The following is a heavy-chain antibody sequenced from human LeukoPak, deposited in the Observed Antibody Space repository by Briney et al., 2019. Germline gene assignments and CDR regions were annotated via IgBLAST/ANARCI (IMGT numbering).Heavy chain of an antibody. CDR3: ARGGVTAKGYYYGMDV. Sequence: ASVKVSCKGSGYTFTSYDINWVRQATGQGLEWVGWMNTNSGNTGYAQKFQGRVTMTRNTSISTAYMEMSSLRSEDTAVYYGARGGVTAKGYYYGMDVWGQGTTVTVSS. V-gene: IGHV1-8*01. CDR1: GYTFTSYD. CDR2: MNTNSGNT. J-gene: IGHJ6*02.